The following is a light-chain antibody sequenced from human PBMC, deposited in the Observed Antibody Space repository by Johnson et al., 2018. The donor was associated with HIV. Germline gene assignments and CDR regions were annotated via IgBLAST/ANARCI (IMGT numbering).Light chain of an antibody. V-gene: IGLV1-51*02. CDR2: ENT. CDR1: SSNIGNNY. Sequence: QSVLTQPPSVSAASGQKVTISCSGSSSNIGNNYVSWYRQLPGTAPKLLIYENTQRPSGIPDRFSGSKSGASATLGITGLQTGDEADYYCATWDRRLSAGGVFGTGTKVTVL. CDR3: ATWDRRLSAGGV. J-gene: IGLJ1*01.